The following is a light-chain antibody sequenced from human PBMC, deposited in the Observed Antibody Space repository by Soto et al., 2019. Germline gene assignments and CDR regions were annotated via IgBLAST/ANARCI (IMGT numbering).Light chain of an antibody. Sequence: QSALTQPASVSGSPGQSLTISCTGTSSDVGGYNYVSWYQQHPGKAPKLMIYEVNNRPSGVSNRFSGSKSGSTASLTISGLQAEDEADYYCSSYTSSSTLGVFGTGTKLTVL. J-gene: IGLJ1*01. V-gene: IGLV2-14*01. CDR1: SSDVGGYNY. CDR2: EVN. CDR3: SSYTSSSTLGV.